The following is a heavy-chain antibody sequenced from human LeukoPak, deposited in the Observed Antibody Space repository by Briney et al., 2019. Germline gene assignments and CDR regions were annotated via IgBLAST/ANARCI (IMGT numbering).Heavy chain of an antibody. Sequence: GSLRLSCAASGFTVSSNYMSWVRQAPGKGLEWVSVIYSGGSTYYADSVKGRFTISRDNSKNMLYLQMNSLRAEDTAVYYCARDRDSSGLFDYWGQGTLVTVSS. CDR2: IYSGGST. J-gene: IGHJ4*02. D-gene: IGHD6-19*01. CDR3: ARDRDSSGLFDY. V-gene: IGHV3-53*01. CDR1: GFTVSSNY.